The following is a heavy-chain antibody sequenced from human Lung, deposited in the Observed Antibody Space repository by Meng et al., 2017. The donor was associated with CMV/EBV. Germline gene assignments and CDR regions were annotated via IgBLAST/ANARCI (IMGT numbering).Heavy chain of an antibody. V-gene: IGHV3-21*04. Sequence: GEXXTISCAASGFPFSLFIMNWVRQAPGKGLEWVSSISPSGEFTYYGDSVKGRFTVSRDDTKNLLYLEMNSLTADDTAVYFCARDFKVGRPWRQGTLVTVSS. J-gene: IGHJ5*02. CDR3: ARDFKVGRP. D-gene: IGHD1-26*01. CDR2: ISPSGEFT. CDR1: GFPFSLFI.